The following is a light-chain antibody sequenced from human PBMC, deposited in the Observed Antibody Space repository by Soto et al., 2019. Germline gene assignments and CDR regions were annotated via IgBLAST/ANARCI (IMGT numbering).Light chain of an antibody. J-gene: IGKJ4*01. CDR1: QSISSY. CDR3: QQSYGTPLT. V-gene: IGKV1-39*01. CDR2: AAS. Sequence: DIEMTQSPSSLSASVGDRVTNTCRASQSISSYLNWYQQKPGKVPKLLIYAASSLQSGVPPRFSGSGSGTDFTLTISSLQPEDFATYYCQQSYGTPLTFGGGTKVEIK.